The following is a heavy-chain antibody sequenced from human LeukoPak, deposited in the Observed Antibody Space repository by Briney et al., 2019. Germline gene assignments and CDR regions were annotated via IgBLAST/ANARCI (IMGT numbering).Heavy chain of an antibody. CDR3: VRSDWFDP. J-gene: IGHJ5*02. Sequence: QPGRSLRLSCAASGFTFSSYAMHWVRQAPGKGLVWVSRIKSDGSSTTYADSVKGRFTVSRDNAKNTLYLQMNSLRAEDTAVYYCVRSDWFDPWGQGTLVTVSS. CDR2: IKSDGSST. V-gene: IGHV3-74*03. CDR1: GFTFSSYA.